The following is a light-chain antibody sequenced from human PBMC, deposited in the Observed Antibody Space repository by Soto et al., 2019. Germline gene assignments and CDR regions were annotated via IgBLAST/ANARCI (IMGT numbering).Light chain of an antibody. CDR3: QQSGSSFYT. V-gene: IGKV3-20*01. CDR1: QSVSSAY. Sequence: EIVLTQSPGTLSLSPGEGATLSCGASQSVSSAYLAWYQQIPGQAPKLLIYGASSRATGIPDRFSGSGSGTDFTLTISGLEPEDFAVYYCQQSGSSFYTFGQGTKLEIK. J-gene: IGKJ2*01. CDR2: GAS.